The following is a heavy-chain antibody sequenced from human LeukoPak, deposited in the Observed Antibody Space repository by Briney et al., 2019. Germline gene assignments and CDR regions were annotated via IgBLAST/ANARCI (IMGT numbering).Heavy chain of an antibody. CDR2: ISWNSGSI. Sequence: PGGSLRLSCAASGFTFDDYAMHWVRQAPGKGLEWVSGISWNSGSIGYADSVKGRFTISRDNAKNSLYLQMNSLRAEDTALYYCARGYCSSTSCYLPSYGNYYFDYWGQGTLVTVSS. J-gene: IGHJ4*02. V-gene: IGHV3-9*01. D-gene: IGHD2-2*01. CDR3: ARGYCSSTSCYLPSYGNYYFDY. CDR1: GFTFDDYA.